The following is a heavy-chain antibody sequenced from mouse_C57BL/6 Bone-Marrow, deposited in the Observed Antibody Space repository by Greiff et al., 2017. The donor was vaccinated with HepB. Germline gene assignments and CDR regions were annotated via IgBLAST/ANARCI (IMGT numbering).Heavy chain of an antibody. Sequence: VQLKESGPGLVKPSQSLSLTCSVTGYSITSGYYWNWIRQFPGNKLEWMGYISYDGSNNYNPSLKNRISITRDTSKNQFFLKLNSVTTEDTATYYCAREGAGDYWGQGTSVTVSS. CDR3: AREGAGDY. CDR1: GYSITSGYY. J-gene: IGHJ4*01. V-gene: IGHV3-6*01. CDR2: ISYDGSN.